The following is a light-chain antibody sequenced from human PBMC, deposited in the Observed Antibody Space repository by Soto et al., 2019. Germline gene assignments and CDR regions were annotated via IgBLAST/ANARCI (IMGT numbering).Light chain of an antibody. Sequence: DIQMTQSPSSVSASVGDRVTITCRASQAISRSLASYQQKPGEAPKLLIYAASILQSGVPSRFSGSGSGTDFTLTITRLQPEDFASYYCQQANSFPFTFGPGTKV. CDR2: AAS. CDR3: QQANSFPFT. V-gene: IGKV1-12*01. J-gene: IGKJ3*01. CDR1: QAISRS.